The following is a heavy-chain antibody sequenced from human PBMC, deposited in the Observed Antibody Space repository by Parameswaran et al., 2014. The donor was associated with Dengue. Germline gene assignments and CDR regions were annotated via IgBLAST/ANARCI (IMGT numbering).Heavy chain of an antibody. D-gene: IGHD3-10*01. CDR1: GGSISSYY. J-gene: IGHJ3*02. CDR3: AREIYGSGSYDAFDI. V-gene: IGHV4-59*01. Sequence: SETLSLTCTVSGGSISSYYWSWIRQPPGKGLEWIGYIYYSGSTNYNPSLKSRVTISVDTSKNQFSLKLSSVTAADTAVYYCAREIYGSGSYDAFDIWGQGTMVTVSS. CDR2: IYYSGST.